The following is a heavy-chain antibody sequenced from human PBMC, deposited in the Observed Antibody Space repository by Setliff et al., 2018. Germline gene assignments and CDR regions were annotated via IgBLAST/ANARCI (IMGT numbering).Heavy chain of an antibody. CDR1: GYPFISYD. V-gene: IGHV1-8*03. CDR2: MNPNSGKT. J-gene: IGHJ6*03. Sequence: ASVKVSCKASGYPFISYDINWVRQAPGQGLEWMGWMNPNSGKTGYAQKFQGRVTIITDESTSTAYMELSSLRSEDTAVFYCARDREQLVPTTRVFLSYFMDVWGKGTTVTVSS. CDR3: ARDREQLVPTTRVFLSYFMDV. D-gene: IGHD6-6*01.